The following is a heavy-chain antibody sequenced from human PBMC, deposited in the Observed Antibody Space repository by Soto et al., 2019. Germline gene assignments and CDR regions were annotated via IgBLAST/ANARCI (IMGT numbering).Heavy chain of an antibody. V-gene: IGHV4-59*01. CDR1: GGSISDYY. D-gene: IGHD4-17*01. CDR2: VYHSGTT. CDR3: ASYKPTVTHVAFDV. J-gene: IGHJ3*01. Sequence: QVQLQESGPGLVKPSETLSLTCTVIGGSISDYYWNWFRQPPGKGLEWIGYVYHSGTTNQNPSLKSRVNISLDTSKNHFSLKLTSVTAADTAVYYCASYKPTVTHVAFDVWVLGKMVTVSS.